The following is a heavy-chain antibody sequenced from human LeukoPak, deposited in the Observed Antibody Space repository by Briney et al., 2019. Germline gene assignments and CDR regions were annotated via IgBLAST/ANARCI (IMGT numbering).Heavy chain of an antibody. Sequence: SETLSLTCTVSGGSISSSSYYWGWIRQPPGKGLEWVGSIYYSGSTYYNPSRQSRVTISLDTSKNQFSLKLSSVTAADTAVYYCASYYDFWSRYHISGYFQHWGQGTLVTVSS. CDR3: ASYYDFWSRYHISGYFQH. D-gene: IGHD3-3*01. V-gene: IGHV4-39*01. J-gene: IGHJ1*01. CDR2: IYYSGST. CDR1: GGSISSSSYY.